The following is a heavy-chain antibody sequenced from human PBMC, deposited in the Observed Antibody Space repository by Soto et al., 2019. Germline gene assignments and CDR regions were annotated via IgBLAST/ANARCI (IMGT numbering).Heavy chain of an antibody. CDR3: ARAGRDGRDARNWCAP. V-gene: IGHV3-13*01. J-gene: IGHJ5*02. CDR2: IDTTGDT. Sequence: EVQLVESGGDLVQPGGSLRLSCAVSGFTFNNYDMHWVRQATGRGLEWVSAIDTTGDTHYADSVKGRFTISRESAKNSLYLQMNSLSAGDTAVYYCARAGRDGRDARNWCAPWGQGTLGTVSS. CDR1: GFTFNNYD. D-gene: IGHD2-21*01.